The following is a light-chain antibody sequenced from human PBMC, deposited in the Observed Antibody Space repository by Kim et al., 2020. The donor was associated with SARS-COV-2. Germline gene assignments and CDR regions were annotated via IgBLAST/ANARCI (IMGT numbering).Light chain of an antibody. V-gene: IGLV3-27*01. CDR3: YSAADNNQV. J-gene: IGLJ3*02. CDR1: VLAKKY. CDR2: KDS. Sequence: SVSPGQTARITCSGDVLAKKYARWFQQKPGQASVLVIYKDSERPSGIPERFSGSSSGTTVTLTISGAQVEDEADYYCYSAADNNQVFGGGTQLTVL.